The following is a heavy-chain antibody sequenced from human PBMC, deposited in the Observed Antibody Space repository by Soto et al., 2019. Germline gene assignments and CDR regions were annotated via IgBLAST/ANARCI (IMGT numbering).Heavy chain of an antibody. CDR3: ARGQGGYAGGMDV. CDR1: GGSFSGYY. J-gene: IGHJ6*02. D-gene: IGHD5-12*01. CDR2: INHSGST. V-gene: IGHV4-34*01. Sequence: SETLSLTCAVYGGSFSGYYWSWIRQPPGKGLGWIGEINHSGSTNYNPSLKSRVTISVDTSKNQFSLKLSSVTAADTAVYYCARGQGGYAGGMDVWGQGTTVTVSS.